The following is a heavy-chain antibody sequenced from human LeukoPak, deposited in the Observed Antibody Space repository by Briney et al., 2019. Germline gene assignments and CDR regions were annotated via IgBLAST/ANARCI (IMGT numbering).Heavy chain of an antibody. CDR1: GGSFTGDY. D-gene: IGHD2-2*01. J-gene: IGHJ5*02. Sequence: SDTPYLTSAVYGGSFTGDYWRWIRKPPGKGLERIGEINHSGTTHYNPSLMSRVTISVDTSKNQFSLKLSSVTAADTAVYYCAREYCSSTSCSRPMTRPRGPNWFDPWGQGTLVTVSS. CDR2: INHSGTT. CDR3: AREYCSSTSCSRPMTRPRGPNWFDP. V-gene: IGHV4-34*01.